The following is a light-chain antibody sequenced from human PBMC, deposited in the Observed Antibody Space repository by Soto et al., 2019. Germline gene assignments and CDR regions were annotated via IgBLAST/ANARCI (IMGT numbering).Light chain of an antibody. Sequence: EVVLTQSPGTLSLSPGERATLSCRASQSVSNNYLAWYQQKPGQGPRLLIFGSSDRATGIPDRFSGGGSGTDFTLTISRQEPEDFAVYYCQQYGSPPPYTFGQGTKLEIK. V-gene: IGKV3-20*01. CDR2: GSS. CDR1: QSVSNNY. CDR3: QQYGSPPPYT. J-gene: IGKJ2*01.